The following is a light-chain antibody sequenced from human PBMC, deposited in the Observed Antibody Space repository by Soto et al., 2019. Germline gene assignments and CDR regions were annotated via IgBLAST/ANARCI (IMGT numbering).Light chain of an antibody. J-gene: IGKJ4*01. V-gene: IGKV3-15*01. Sequence: EIVMTQSPATLSVSPGERATLSCRASQSVSSNLAWYQQKPGQTPKLLIYDASTRATGIPARFSGSGSGTEFDLPISSLQSEDFAVYYCQQYNVWPLTFGGGTKVEFK. CDR1: QSVSSN. CDR3: QQYNVWPLT. CDR2: DAS.